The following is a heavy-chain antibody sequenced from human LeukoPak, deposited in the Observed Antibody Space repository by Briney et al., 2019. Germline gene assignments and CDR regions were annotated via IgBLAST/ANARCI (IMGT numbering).Heavy chain of an antibody. Sequence: GGSLRLSCVASGFTFSIYTMTWFRQAPGKGLEWVSSISGSDDNTYFADSVKGRFTLSRDNSRNTLFLQMDSLRVEDTAVYYCAKAKGGLWGQGTLVTVSS. CDR2: ISGSDDNT. CDR1: GFTFSIYT. CDR3: AKAKGGL. V-gene: IGHV3-23*01. D-gene: IGHD2-15*01. J-gene: IGHJ4*02.